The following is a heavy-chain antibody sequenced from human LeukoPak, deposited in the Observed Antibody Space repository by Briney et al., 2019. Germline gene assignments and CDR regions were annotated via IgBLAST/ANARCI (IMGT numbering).Heavy chain of an antibody. J-gene: IGHJ4*02. Sequence: SETLSLTCTVSGDSISSISYYWNWIRQPAGKGLVWIGRIYTSGSTNYNPSLKSRVTISADTSKNQFSLKLSSVTAADTAVYYCARGGSGWSRAFDYWGQGTLVTVSS. CDR2: IYTSGST. V-gene: IGHV4-61*02. CDR3: ARGGSGWSRAFDY. CDR1: GDSISSISYY. D-gene: IGHD6-19*01.